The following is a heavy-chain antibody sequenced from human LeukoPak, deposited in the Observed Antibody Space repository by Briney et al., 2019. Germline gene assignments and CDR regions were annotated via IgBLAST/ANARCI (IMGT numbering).Heavy chain of an antibody. J-gene: IGHJ4*02. V-gene: IGHV3-48*03. D-gene: IGHD3-22*01. Sequence: GGSLRLSCAASGFTFSSYEMNWVRQAPGKGLERVSYISSSGSTIYYADSVKGRFTISRDNAKNSLYLQMNSLRAEDTAVYYCASSYYYDSSGLDYWGQGTLVTVSS. CDR3: ASSYYYDSSGLDY. CDR1: GFTFSSYE. CDR2: ISSSGSTI.